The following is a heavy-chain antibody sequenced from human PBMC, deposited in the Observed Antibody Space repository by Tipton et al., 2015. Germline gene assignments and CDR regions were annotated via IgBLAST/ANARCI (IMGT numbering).Heavy chain of an antibody. Sequence: QLVQSGAEVKKPGESLKISCKSSGYSFSTYWIAWVRQMPGKGLEWMWTIYPGDSDTRYSPSFQGQVTISADKSITTAYLQWSSLKASDTATYFCARPRGDYDYYSAFDVWGQGTTVTVSS. CDR2: IYPGDSDT. CDR1: GYSFSTYW. D-gene: IGHD4-17*01. J-gene: IGHJ6*02. CDR3: ARPRGDYDYYSAFDV. V-gene: IGHV5-51*01.